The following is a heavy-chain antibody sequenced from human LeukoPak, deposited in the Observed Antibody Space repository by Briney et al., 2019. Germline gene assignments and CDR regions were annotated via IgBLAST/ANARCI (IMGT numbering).Heavy chain of an antibody. CDR3: ARVSGGYYYDSSGYYPWYYFDY. J-gene: IGHJ4*02. V-gene: IGHV4-4*07. D-gene: IGHD3-22*01. Sequence: LETLSLTCTVSGGSISNYYWSWIRQSAGKGLEWIGRIYTSGSTNYNPSLKSRVTMSVDTSKNQFSLKLRSVTAADTAVYYCARVSGGYYYDSSGYYPWYYFDYWGQGTLVTVSS. CDR1: GGSISNYY. CDR2: IYTSGST.